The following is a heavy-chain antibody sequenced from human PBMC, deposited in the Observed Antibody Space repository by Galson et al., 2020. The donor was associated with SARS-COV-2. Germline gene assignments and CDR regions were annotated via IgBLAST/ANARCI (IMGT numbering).Heavy chain of an antibody. CDR2: YSGNT. Sequence: YSGNTHYNPSLKSRGSISVDTSKNQFSLKLSSVTAADTAVYYCARVGASRTVYYYMDVWGKGTTVTVSS. CDR3: ARVGASRTVYYYMDV. V-gene: IGHV4-31*02. J-gene: IGHJ6*03. D-gene: IGHD4-4*01.